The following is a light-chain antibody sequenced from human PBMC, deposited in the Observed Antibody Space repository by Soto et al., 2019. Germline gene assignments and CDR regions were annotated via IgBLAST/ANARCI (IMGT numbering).Light chain of an antibody. CDR1: SSDVGGYNY. V-gene: IGLV2-14*01. J-gene: IGLJ1*01. CDR3: TSYTSSSTLV. CDR2: EVN. Sequence: QSVLTQPASVSGSPGQSITVSCTGTSSDVGGYNYVSWYQQHPGKAPQLLIYEVNIRPSGVSNRFSASKSGNTASLTISGLQAEDEADYYYTSYTSSSTLVFGTGTKVTVL.